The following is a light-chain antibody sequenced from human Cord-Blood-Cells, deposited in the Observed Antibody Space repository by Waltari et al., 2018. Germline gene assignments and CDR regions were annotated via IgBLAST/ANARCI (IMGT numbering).Light chain of an antibody. J-gene: IGLJ2*01. CDR1: SLRSYY. CDR3: NSRDSSGNHVV. V-gene: IGLV3-19*01. Sequence: SSELTQDPAVSVALGQTVRITCQGDSLRSYYASWYQQKPGQAPVLVIYGKNNRPSGILDRLSGSSSGNTASLTITGAQAEGEADYYCNSRDSSGNHVVFGGGTKLTVL. CDR2: GKN.